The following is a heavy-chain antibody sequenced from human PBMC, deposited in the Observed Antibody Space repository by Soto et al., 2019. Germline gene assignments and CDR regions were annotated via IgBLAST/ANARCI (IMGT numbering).Heavy chain of an antibody. V-gene: IGHV1-18*01. CDR2: ISAYNGNT. J-gene: IGHJ3*02. CDR3: ARYKLTTHIEPDAFDI. Sequence: ASVKVSCKASGYTFTSYGISWVRQAPGQGLEWMGWISAYNGNTNYAQKLQGRVTMTTDTSTSTAYMELRSLRSDDTAVYYCARYKLTTHIEPDAFDIWGQGTMVTVSS. D-gene: IGHD2-21*01. CDR1: GYTFTSYG.